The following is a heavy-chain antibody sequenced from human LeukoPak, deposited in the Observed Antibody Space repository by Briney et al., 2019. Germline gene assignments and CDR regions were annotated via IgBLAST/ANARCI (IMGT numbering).Heavy chain of an antibody. CDR2: IYYSGST. Sequence: EPSETLSLTCTVSGGSISSGGYYWSWIRQHPGKGLEWIGYIYYSGSTYYNPSLKSRVTISVDTSKNQFSLKLSSVTAADTAVYYCARGPCTNGVCIPPFDYWGQGTLVTVSS. V-gene: IGHV4-31*03. CDR1: GGSISSGGYY. D-gene: IGHD2-8*01. CDR3: ARGPCTNGVCIPPFDY. J-gene: IGHJ4*02.